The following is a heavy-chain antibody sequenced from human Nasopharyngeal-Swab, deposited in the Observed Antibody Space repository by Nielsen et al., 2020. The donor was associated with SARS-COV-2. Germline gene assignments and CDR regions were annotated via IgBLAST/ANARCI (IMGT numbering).Heavy chain of an antibody. CDR1: GFTFSPYT. V-gene: IGHV3-48*04. D-gene: IGHD5-12*01. CDR2: ITSGNSV. J-gene: IGHJ4*02. CDR3: ARERGGGYGDY. Sequence: GGSLRLSCATSGFTFSPYTMNWVRQAPGKGLQWISYITSGNSVQYADSVRGRFTISRDNAKNSLYLQMNSLTAEDTAVYYCARERGGGYGDYWGQGTQVTVSS.